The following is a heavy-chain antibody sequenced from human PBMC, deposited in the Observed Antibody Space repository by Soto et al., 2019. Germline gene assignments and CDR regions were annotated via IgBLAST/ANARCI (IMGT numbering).Heavy chain of an antibody. J-gene: IGHJ3*02. CDR2: IGSRTSDI. CDR1: GFTLSRHT. CDR3: VRDYYYTSGYPNTFDR. Sequence: PGGSLRLSCAASGFTLSRHTMNWVRQAPGKGLEWVSFIGSRTSDIYYADSVKGRFTISRDNAKNSLYLDLTRLRAEDTAVYFCVRDYYYTSGYPNTFDRWGQGTMVTVSS. D-gene: IGHD3-3*01. V-gene: IGHV3-21*01.